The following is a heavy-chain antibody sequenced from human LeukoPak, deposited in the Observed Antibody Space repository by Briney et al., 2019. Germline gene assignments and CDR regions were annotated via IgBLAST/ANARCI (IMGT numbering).Heavy chain of an antibody. CDR2: INPNSGGT. J-gene: IGHJ6*03. D-gene: IGHD2-2*01. V-gene: IGHV1-2*02. CDR3: ASTDRYCSSTSCYRYYYYMDV. CDR1: GYTFTTYY. Sequence: ASVKVSCKASGYTFTTYYMHWVRQAPGQGLEWMGWINPNSGGTNYAQKFQGRVTMTRDTSISTAYMELSRLRSDDTAVYYCASTDRYCSSTSCYRYYYYMDVWGKGTTVTVSS.